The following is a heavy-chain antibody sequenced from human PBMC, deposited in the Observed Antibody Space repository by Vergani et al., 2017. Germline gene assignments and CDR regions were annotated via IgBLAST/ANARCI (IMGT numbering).Heavy chain of an antibody. V-gene: IGHV4-59*01. CDR1: GGSISSYY. Sequence: QVQLQESGPGLVKPSETLSLTCTVPGGSISSYYWSWIRQPPGKGLEWIGYIYYSGSTNYNPSLKSRVTISVDTSKNQFSLKLSSVTAADTAVYYCAREVWGNDYYYYYMDVWGKGTTVTVSS. D-gene: IGHD3-16*01. J-gene: IGHJ6*03. CDR3: AREVWGNDYYYYYMDV. CDR2: IYYSGST.